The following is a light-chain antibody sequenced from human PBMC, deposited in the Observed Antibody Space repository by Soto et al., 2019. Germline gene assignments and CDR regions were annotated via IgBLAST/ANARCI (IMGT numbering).Light chain of an antibody. CDR1: QGIGNY. Sequence: DIQMTQSPSSLSASVGDRVTIICWASQGIGNYVGWYQQKPGKAPKRLIYAASNLESGVPPRFSGSGSGTEFTLTISTLQPEDFAVYYCLQQNSFPQSFGGGTTVEIK. CDR2: AAS. CDR3: LQQNSFPQS. J-gene: IGKJ4*01. V-gene: IGKV1-17*01.